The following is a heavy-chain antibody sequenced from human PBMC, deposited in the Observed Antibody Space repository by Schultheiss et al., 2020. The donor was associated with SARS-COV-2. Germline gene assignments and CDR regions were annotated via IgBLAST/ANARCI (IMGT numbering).Heavy chain of an antibody. V-gene: IGHV3-15*05. CDR1: GFTFSNAW. CDR2: IKSKTDVGTT. D-gene: IGHD2/OR15-2a*01. J-gene: IGHJ5*02. Sequence: GGSLRLSCAASGFTFSNAWMSWVRQAPGKGLEWVGRIKSKTDVGTTDYAAPVKGRFTISRDNAKNTLYLQMNSLRAEDTAVYYCARDRRYYGWFDPWGQGTLVTVSS. CDR3: ARDRRYYGWFDP.